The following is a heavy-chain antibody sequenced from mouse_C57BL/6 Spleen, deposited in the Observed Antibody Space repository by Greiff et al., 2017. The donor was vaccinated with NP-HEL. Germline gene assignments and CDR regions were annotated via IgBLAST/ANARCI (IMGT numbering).Heavy chain of an antibody. Sequence: EVQLQQSGAELVKPAASLKLSCTASGYNIKDIYIHWVKQRPEQGLEWIRRTDPANGNTKYEPKFQGKATITADTSSNTAYLQLSSLTSEDTAVYYCRMSTMSAWGQGTTLTVSS. J-gene: IGHJ2*01. CDR1: GYNIKDIY. CDR2: TDPANGNT. CDR3: RMSTMSA. V-gene: IGHV14-3*02.